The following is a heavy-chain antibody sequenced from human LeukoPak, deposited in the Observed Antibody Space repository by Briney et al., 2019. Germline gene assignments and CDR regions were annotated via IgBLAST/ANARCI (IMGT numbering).Heavy chain of an antibody. CDR2: IIPIFGTA. V-gene: IGHV1-69*05. J-gene: IGHJ6*02. D-gene: IGHD3-10*01. CDR3: ARLYGSGSPDNYGMDV. CDR1: GGTFSSYA. Sequence: SVKVSCKASGGTFSSYAISWVRQAPGQGLEWMGGIIPIFGTANYAQKFQGRVTITTDESTSTAYMELSSLRSEDTAVYYCARLYGSGSPDNYGMDVWGQGTTVTVSS.